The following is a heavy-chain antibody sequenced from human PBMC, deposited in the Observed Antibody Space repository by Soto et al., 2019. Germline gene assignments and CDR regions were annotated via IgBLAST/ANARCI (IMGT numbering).Heavy chain of an antibody. V-gene: IGHV4-59*08. CDR2: IYYSGST. CDR3: ARHQYYDFWSGYYNGLQDWFDP. J-gene: IGHJ5*02. CDR1: GGSISSYY. D-gene: IGHD3-3*01. Sequence: SETLSLTCTVSGGSISSYYWSWIRQPPGKGLEWIGYIYYSGSTNYNPSLKSRVTISVDTSKNQFSLKLSSVTAADTAVYYCARHQYYDFWSGYYNGLQDWFDPWGQGTLVNVSS.